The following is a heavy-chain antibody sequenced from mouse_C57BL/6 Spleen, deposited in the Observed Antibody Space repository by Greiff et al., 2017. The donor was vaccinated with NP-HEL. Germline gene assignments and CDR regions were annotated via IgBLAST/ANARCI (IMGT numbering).Heavy chain of an antibody. Sequence: VQLQQSGAELVKPGASVKVSCKASGYTFTSYWMHWVKQRPGQGLEWIGRLHPSDSDTNYNQKFKGKATLTVDKSSSTAYMQLSSLTSEASAVYYGAISYYDYDEDYAMDYGGQGTSVTVSS. CDR1: GYTFTSYW. D-gene: IGHD2-4*01. V-gene: IGHV1-74*01. J-gene: IGHJ4*01. CDR3: AISYYDYDEDYAMDY. CDR2: LHPSDSDT.